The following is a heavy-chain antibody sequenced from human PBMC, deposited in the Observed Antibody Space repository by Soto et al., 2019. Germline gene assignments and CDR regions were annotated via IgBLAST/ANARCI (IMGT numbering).Heavy chain of an antibody. Sequence: QVQLQESGPGLVKPSETLSLTCTVSGGAISSFYWSWIHQPPGKGLEWIGYMYSSGSANYNPALKSRVTMSVDTSRNQFSLKLSSVTAADTAVYYCARGSTRPDFWGQGTLVTVS. CDR3: ARGSTRPDF. V-gene: IGHV4-59*01. J-gene: IGHJ4*02. CDR2: MYSSGSA. CDR1: GGAISSFY. D-gene: IGHD1-26*01.